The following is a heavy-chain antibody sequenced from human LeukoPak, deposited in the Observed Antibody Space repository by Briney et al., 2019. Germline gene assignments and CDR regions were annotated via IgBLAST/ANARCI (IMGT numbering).Heavy chain of an antibody. D-gene: IGHD5-18*01. V-gene: IGHV3-21*01. J-gene: IGHJ5*02. Sequence: NPGGSLRLSCAASGFTFSSYSMNCVRQAPGKGLEWVPSISSSSSYIYYADSVKGRFTISRDNAKNSLYLQMNSLRAEDTAVYYCARGVSSRGYSYGLLGWFDPWGQGTLVTVSS. CDR3: ARGVSSRGYSYGLLGWFDP. CDR1: GFTFSSYS. CDR2: ISSSSSYI.